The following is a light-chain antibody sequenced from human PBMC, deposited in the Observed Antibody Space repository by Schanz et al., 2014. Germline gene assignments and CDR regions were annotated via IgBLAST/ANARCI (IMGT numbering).Light chain of an antibody. V-gene: IGKV3-15*01. J-gene: IGKJ4*01. CDR2: GAS. Sequence: EIVMTQSPATLSVSPGERATLSCRASQSVSSHLVWYQQKFGQAPRLLIYGASTRATGIPARFSGSGSGTEFTLTISSLQSEDFAVYYCQQYNNWTPLTFGGGTKVEIK. CDR3: QQYNNWTPLT. CDR1: QSVSSH.